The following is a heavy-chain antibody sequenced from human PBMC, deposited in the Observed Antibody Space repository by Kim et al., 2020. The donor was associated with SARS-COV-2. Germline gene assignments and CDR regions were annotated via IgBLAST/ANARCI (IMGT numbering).Heavy chain of an antibody. CDR2: ISYDGSNK. V-gene: IGHV3-30*04. J-gene: IGHJ5*02. Sequence: GGSLRLSCAASGFTFSSYAMHWVRQAPGKGLEWVAVISYDGSNKYYADSVKGRFTISRDNSKNTLYLQMNSLRAEDTAVYYCASLDIVVVVAAPGWFDP. CDR1: GFTFSSYA. D-gene: IGHD2-15*01. CDR3: ASLDIVVVVAAPGWFDP.